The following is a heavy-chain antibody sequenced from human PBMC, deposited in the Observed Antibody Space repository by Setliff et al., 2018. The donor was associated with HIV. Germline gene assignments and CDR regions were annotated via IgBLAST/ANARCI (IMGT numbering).Heavy chain of an antibody. CDR2: LNDSGST. V-gene: IGHV4-34*01. CDR3: ARASSTVTTQWFDP. Sequence: TSETLSLTCAVYGGSFSGYFWSWIRQSPRKRLEWIGELNDSGSTNYNPSLKSRVTISIDTSKNQFSLRLSSVTAADTAVYYCARASSTVTTQWFDPWGQGTLVTVS. D-gene: IGHD4-4*01. CDR1: GGSFSGYF. J-gene: IGHJ5*02.